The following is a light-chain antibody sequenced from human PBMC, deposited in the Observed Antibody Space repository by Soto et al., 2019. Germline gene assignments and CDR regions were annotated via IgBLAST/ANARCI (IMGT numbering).Light chain of an antibody. V-gene: IGLV1-40*01. CDR3: QSYDNSLSVYV. Sequence: QSVLTQPPSVSGAPGQRVTISCTGSSSNIGAHYDVHWYQQLPGTAPKLLIYGNSNRPSGVPDRSSGSKSGTSASLAITGLQAGDEADYYCQSYDNSLSVYVFGTGTKVTVL. CDR2: GNS. CDR1: SSNIGAHYD. J-gene: IGLJ1*01.